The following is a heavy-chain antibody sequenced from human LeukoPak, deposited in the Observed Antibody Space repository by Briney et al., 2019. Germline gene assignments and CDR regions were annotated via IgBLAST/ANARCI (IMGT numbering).Heavy chain of an antibody. D-gene: IGHD3-22*01. Sequence: PGGSLRLSCAAYGFTFSSYAMSWVRQAPGKGLEWVSAISGGGASTYYADSVKGRFTISRDNSKSTLYLQMNSLRAEDTAIYYCGTYDSSGYYYSPFDYWGQGTLVTVSS. CDR3: GTYDSSGYYYSPFDY. CDR2: ISGGGAST. CDR1: GFTFSSYA. V-gene: IGHV3-23*01. J-gene: IGHJ4*02.